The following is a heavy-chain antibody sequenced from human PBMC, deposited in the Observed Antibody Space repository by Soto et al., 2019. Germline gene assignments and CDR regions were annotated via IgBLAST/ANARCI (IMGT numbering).Heavy chain of an antibody. D-gene: IGHD3-9*01. V-gene: IGHV1-2*02. Sequence: ASVKVSCKTSGYSFAGHYLHWVRQAPGQGLDWMGWVNPNSGGTIYAQRFQGRVTMTRDTSISTAYMVLTSLRSDDTAVYYCARDSHYDILTGYSRNAFDMWGRGTVVTVSS. CDR1: GYSFAGHY. CDR2: VNPNSGGT. CDR3: ARDSHYDILTGYSRNAFDM. J-gene: IGHJ3*02.